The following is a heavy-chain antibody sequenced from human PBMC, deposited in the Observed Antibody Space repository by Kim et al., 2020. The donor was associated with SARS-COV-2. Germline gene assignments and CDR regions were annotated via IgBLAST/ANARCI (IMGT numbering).Heavy chain of an antibody. J-gene: IGHJ4*02. CDR2: ISYDGSNK. CDR1: GFTFSSYA. CDR3: ARGAVASDY. D-gene: IGHD6-19*01. Sequence: GGSLRLSCAASGFTFSSYAMHWVRQAPGKGLEWVAVISYDGSNKYYADSVKGRFTISRDNSKNTLYLQMNSLRAEDTAVYYCARGAVASDYWGQGTLVTVSS. V-gene: IGHV3-30-3*01.